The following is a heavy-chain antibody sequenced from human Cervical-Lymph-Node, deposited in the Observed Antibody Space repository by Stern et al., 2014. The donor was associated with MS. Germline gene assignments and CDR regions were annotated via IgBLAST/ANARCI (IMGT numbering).Heavy chain of an antibody. D-gene: IGHD2-21*02. Sequence: VKLVQFGAEVKKPGASVKVSCKGSGYTLSEISMHWVRPAPGTGLEWMGGFDPEHGETRYAQKFQGRVTMAEDRSTDTAYMELSSLRSEDTAVYYCATHRGRVTYYYGMDVWGQGTTVTVSS. CDR1: GYTLSEIS. CDR2: FDPEHGET. J-gene: IGHJ6*02. V-gene: IGHV1-24*01. CDR3: ATHRGRVTYYYGMDV.